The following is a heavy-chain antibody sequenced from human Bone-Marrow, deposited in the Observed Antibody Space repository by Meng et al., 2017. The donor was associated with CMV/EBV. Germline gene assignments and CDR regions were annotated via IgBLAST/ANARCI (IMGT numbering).Heavy chain of an antibody. V-gene: IGHV3-9*01. CDR1: GFTFDDYA. D-gene: IGHD2-15*01. J-gene: IGHJ4*02. CDR2: ISWNSGTI. CDR3: ARAATV. Sequence: SLKISCAVSGFTFDDYAMHWVRQAPGKGLEWVSGISWNSGTIGYADSVKGRFTISRDNAKNSLYLQMNSLRAEDTAVYYCARAATVWGQGTLVTVSS.